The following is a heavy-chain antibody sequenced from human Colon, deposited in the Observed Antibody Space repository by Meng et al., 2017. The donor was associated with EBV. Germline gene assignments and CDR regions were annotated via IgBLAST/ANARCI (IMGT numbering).Heavy chain of an antibody. CDR2: IDDSGST. Sequence: LLVACAGLLNPSGTLSLTCGVAGVSISSNFRWTWVRQPPGKGLEWIGDIDDSGSTNYNPSLISRISISLNDSKKHFSLKVNSVTAADTAVYYCARGKQDAWELLAYWGQGALVTVAS. D-gene: IGHD1-26*01. J-gene: IGHJ4*02. CDR3: ARGKQDAWELLAY. V-gene: IGHV4-4*02. CDR1: GVSISSNFR.